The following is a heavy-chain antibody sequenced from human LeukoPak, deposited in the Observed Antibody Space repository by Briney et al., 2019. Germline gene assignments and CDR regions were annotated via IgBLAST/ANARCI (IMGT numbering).Heavy chain of an antibody. Sequence: SVKVSCKASGGTSSSYAIGWVRQAPGQGLEWMGRIIPILGIANYAQKFQGRVTITADKSTSTAYMELSSLRSEDTAVYYCARGPYTAMVPIHWGQGTLVTVSS. CDR1: GGTSSSYA. J-gene: IGHJ4*02. CDR2: IIPILGIA. V-gene: IGHV1-69*04. CDR3: ARGPYTAMVPIH. D-gene: IGHD5-18*01.